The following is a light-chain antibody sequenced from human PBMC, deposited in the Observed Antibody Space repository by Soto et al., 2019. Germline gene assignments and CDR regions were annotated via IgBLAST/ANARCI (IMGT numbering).Light chain of an antibody. J-gene: IGKJ2*01. CDR3: QEYHSYS. Sequence: DIQMTQSPSTLSAALGDRVTITCRASQSVSSWLAWYQQKPGKAPKLLIYKASSLESGVPPRFSGSGSGTEFTLSISRLQPEVFASCYCQEYHSYSFGQGTELELK. CDR1: QSVSSW. CDR2: KAS. V-gene: IGKV1-5*03.